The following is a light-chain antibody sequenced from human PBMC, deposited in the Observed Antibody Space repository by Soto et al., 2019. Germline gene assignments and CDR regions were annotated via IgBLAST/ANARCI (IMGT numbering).Light chain of an antibody. V-gene: IGLV2-14*01. Sequence: QSALTQPASVSGSPGQSITISCTGTSSDVANSNYVSWYQQHPGKAPTLMIYEVTYRPSGVSNRFSGSTSGNTASLTISGLQAEDEADYYSSSYKSGGTHALVFGTGTKVTVL. J-gene: IGLJ1*01. CDR3: SSYKSGGTHALV. CDR2: EVT. CDR1: SSDVANSNY.